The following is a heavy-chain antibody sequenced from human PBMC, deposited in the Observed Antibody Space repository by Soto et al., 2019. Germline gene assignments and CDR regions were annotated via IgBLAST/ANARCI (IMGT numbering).Heavy chain of an antibody. V-gene: IGHV3-48*02. D-gene: IGHD6-6*01. Sequence: EVQLVESGGGLVQPGGSLRVSCAASGFTFSSYSMNWVRQAPGKGLEWVSYISSSSSTIYYADSVKGRFTITRDNAKNSLYLQMNGLRDEDTAVDYCARPEYSSSSYGMDVWGQGTTVTVSS. J-gene: IGHJ6*02. CDR2: ISSSSSTI. CDR3: ARPEYSSSSYGMDV. CDR1: GFTFSSYS.